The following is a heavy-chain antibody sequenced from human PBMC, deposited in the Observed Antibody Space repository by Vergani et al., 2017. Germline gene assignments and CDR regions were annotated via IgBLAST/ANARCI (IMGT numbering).Heavy chain of an antibody. Sequence: EVQLLESGGGLVQPGGSLRLSCAASGFTFSSYAMSWVRQAPGKVLEWVSAISGSGGSTYYADSVKGRFTISRDNSKNTLYLQMNSLRAADTAVYYCAKGRVAVPGIDDYWGQGTLVTVSS. CDR1: GFTFSSYA. CDR3: AKGRVAVPGIDDY. V-gene: IGHV3-23*01. J-gene: IGHJ4*02. CDR2: ISGSGGST. D-gene: IGHD6-19*01.